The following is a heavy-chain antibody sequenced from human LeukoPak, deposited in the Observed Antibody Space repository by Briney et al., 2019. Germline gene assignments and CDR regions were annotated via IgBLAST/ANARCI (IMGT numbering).Heavy chain of an antibody. CDR2: ISSSSSYI. CDR3: ARAQPPGVTIFGVVTPSYYMDV. J-gene: IGHJ6*03. D-gene: IGHD3-3*01. Sequence: GGSLRLSCAASGFTFSSYSMNWVRQAPGKGLEWVSSISSSSSYIYYADSVKGRFTISRDNAKNSLYLQMNSLRAEDTAVYYCARAQPPGVTIFGVVTPSYYMDVWGKGTTVTVSS. CDR1: GFTFSSYS. V-gene: IGHV3-21*01.